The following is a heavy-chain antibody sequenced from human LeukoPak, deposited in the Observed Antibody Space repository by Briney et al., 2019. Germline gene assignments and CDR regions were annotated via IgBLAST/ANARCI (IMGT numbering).Heavy chain of an antibody. CDR2: ISSSSSTI. D-gene: IGHD1-26*01. CDR1: GFTFSSYS. Sequence: GGSLRLSGAASGFTFSSYSMNWVRQAPGKGLEWVSYISSSSSTIYYADSVKGRFTISRDNAKNSLYLQMNSLRAEDTAVYYCARDLEIVGATRFDYWGQGTLVTVSS. V-gene: IGHV3-48*01. CDR3: ARDLEIVGATRFDY. J-gene: IGHJ4*02.